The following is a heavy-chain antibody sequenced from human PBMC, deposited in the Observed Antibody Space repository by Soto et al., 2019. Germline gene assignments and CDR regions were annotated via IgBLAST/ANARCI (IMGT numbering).Heavy chain of an antibody. V-gene: IGHV4-38-2*02. CDR1: GYSISSGYY. D-gene: IGHD6-13*01. CDR3: ARDLGSIAAAGDAFDI. CDR2: IYHSGST. J-gene: IGHJ3*02. Sequence: SETLSLTCTVSGYSISSGYYWGWIRQPPGKGLEWIGSIYHSGSTYYNPSLKSRVTISVDTSKNQFSLKLRSVTAADTAVYYCARDLGSIAAAGDAFDIWGQGTMVTVSS.